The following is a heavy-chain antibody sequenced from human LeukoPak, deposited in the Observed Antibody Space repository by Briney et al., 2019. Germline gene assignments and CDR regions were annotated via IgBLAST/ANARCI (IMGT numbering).Heavy chain of an antibody. V-gene: IGHV4-59*01. CDR2: IYHSGST. CDR3: ARGGGNPAWFDP. CDR1: GGSISSYY. Sequence: SETLSLTCTVSGGSISSYYWSWIRQPPGKGLEWIGYIYHSGSTNYNPSLKSRVTISVDTSKNQFSLKLSSVTAADTAVYYCARGGGNPAWFDPWGQGTLVTVSS. J-gene: IGHJ5*02. D-gene: IGHD4-23*01.